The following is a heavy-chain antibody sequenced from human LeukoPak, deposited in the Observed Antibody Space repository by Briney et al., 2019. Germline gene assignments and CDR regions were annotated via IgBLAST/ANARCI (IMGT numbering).Heavy chain of an antibody. CDR2: ISYDGSNK. Sequence: GGSLRLSCAASGFTFSSYAMHWVRQAPGKGLEWVAVISYDGSNKYYADSVKGRFTISRDNAKNSLYLQMNSLRAEDTAVYYCARTDYWGQGTLVTVSS. CDR1: GFTFSSYA. CDR3: ARTDY. V-gene: IGHV3-30*04. J-gene: IGHJ4*02.